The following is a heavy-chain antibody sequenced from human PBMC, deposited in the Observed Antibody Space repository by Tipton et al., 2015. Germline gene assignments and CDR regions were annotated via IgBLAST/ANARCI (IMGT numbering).Heavy chain of an antibody. J-gene: IGHJ4*02. Sequence: SLRLSCAASGFNFNSYAMSWVRQAPGKGLEWVSGISGGGGSTYYADSVEGRFTISRDNYKNTVDLQMNSLRGEDTAVYYCAKDRGEYDTSGYYYDSWGRGTLVTVSS. CDR1: GFNFNSYA. CDR3: AKDRGEYDTSGYYYDS. V-gene: IGHV3-23*01. D-gene: IGHD3-22*01. CDR2: ISGGGGST.